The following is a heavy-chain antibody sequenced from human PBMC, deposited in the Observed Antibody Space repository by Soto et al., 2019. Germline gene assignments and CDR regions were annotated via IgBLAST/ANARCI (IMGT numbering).Heavy chain of an antibody. CDR2: INPNSGGT. V-gene: IGHV1-2*04. D-gene: IGHD6-6*01. CDR3: ARTETRRGSSPRPGNHYGKAV. CDR1: GYTFTGYY. J-gene: IGHJ6*02. Sequence: GASVKVSCKASGYTFTGYYMHWVRQAPGQGIEWMGWINPNSGGTNYAQKFQGWVTMTRDTSISTAYMELSRLRSDDTAVYYCARTETRRGSSPRPGNHYGKAVWGQGTTVTVSS.